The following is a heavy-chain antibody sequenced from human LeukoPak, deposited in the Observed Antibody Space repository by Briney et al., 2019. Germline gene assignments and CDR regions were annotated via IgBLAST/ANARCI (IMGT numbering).Heavy chain of an antibody. CDR3: AKGRQYYYDSSGYYYLYYFDY. CDR2: ISGSGGST. Sequence: TGGTLRLSCAASGFTFSSYGMSWVRQAPGKGLEGVSAISGSGGSTYYADSVKGRFTIPRDNSKNTLYLQMHSLRAEDTAVYYCAKGRQYYYDSSGYYYLYYFDYWGQGTLVTVSS. J-gene: IGHJ4*02. D-gene: IGHD3-22*01. CDR1: GFTFSSYG. V-gene: IGHV3-23*01.